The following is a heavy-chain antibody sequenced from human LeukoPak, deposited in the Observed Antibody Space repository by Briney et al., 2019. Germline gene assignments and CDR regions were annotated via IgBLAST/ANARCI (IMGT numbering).Heavy chain of an antibody. D-gene: IGHD3-16*01. CDR3: VTKLYVGHTHAFDI. CDR2: ISGNSATI. CDR1: GFTFSSYW. Sequence: GSLRLSCAASGFTFSSYWMHWVRQAPGKGLDWVSAISGNSATIYYADAVRGRFTISRDNSKNTAYLQMNSLRAEDMAPYYCVTKLYVGHTHAFDIWGQGTMVTVSP. J-gene: IGHJ3*02. V-gene: IGHV3-23*01.